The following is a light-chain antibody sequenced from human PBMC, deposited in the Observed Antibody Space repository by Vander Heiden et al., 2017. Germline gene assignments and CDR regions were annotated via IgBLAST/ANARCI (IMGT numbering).Light chain of an antibody. J-gene: IGKJ3*01. V-gene: IGKV3D-20*01. CDR1: QSLSSSS. CDR3: QQYDNSPFT. Sequence: GERATLSCGASQSLSSSSLAWHQQKPGLAPRLLIYDSSSRATGIPDRFSGSGSGTDFTLTISRLEPEDFAVYYCQQYDNSPFTFGPGTKVDIK. CDR2: DSS.